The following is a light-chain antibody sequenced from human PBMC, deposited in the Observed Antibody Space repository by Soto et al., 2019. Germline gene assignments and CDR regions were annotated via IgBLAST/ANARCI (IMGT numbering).Light chain of an antibody. V-gene: IGKV3-11*01. CDR1: QSVSSY. CDR3: QQRSSWPPT. CDR2: DAS. Sequence: EIVLTQSPATLSLSPGERATLSCRASQSVSSYLAWYQQKPAQAPRLLIYDASNRATGIPVRFSGSGSGTDFTLTISSLEPEDFAVYYCQQRSSWPPTFGQGSKLEIK. J-gene: IGKJ2*01.